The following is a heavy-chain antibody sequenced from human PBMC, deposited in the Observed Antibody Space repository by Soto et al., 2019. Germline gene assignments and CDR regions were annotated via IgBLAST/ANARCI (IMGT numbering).Heavy chain of an antibody. CDR3: SCDIGDRNIRWTDYFDL. Sequence: GGSMRLYCAASGLTFSRYGMHWVRQAPGKGLEWVADIWNDGNNKYYVDSVKGRFTISKDNSKNTLYLQMNSLRAEDTDIYYCSCDIGDRNIRWTDYFDLWGQGTMVTVSS. D-gene: IGHD3-9*01. V-gene: IGHV3-33*01. CDR2: IWNDGNNK. CDR1: GLTFSRYG. J-gene: IGHJ3*01.